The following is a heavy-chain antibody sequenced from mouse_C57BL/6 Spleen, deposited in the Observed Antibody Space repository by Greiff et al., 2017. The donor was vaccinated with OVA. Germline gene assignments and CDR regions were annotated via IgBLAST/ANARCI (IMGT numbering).Heavy chain of an antibody. D-gene: IGHD1-1*01. CDR3: ARENYGSSYEGAWFAY. CDR1: GYTFTDYY. V-gene: IGHV1-76*01. Sequence: VKLMESGAELVRPGASVKLSCKASGYTFTDYYINWVKQRPGQGLEWIARIYPGSGNTYYNEKFKGKATLTAEKSSSTAYMQLSSLTSEDSAVYFCARENYGSSYEGAWFAYWGQGTLVTVSA. CDR2: IYPGSGNT. J-gene: IGHJ3*01.